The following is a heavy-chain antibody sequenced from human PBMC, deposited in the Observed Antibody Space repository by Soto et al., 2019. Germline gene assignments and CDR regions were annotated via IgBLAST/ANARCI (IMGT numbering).Heavy chain of an antibody. Sequence: SETLSLTCHVSGGSISGHFWSWIRQPPGKGLEWIGYMYFSGSTNYNPSLKSRVTMSVDTSKNQFSLKLTSVTAADTAVYFCARGGGGYDPHFDSWGQGTLVTVSS. D-gene: IGHD5-12*01. J-gene: IGHJ4*02. CDR3: ARGGGGYDPHFDS. V-gene: IGHV4-59*11. CDR1: GGSISGHF. CDR2: MYFSGST.